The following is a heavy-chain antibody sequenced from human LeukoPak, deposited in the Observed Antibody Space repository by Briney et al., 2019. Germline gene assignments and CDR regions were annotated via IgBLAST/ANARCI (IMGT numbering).Heavy chain of an antibody. D-gene: IGHD3-22*01. CDR1: GYTFSTYG. J-gene: IGHJ4*02. CDR2: ISAYNGNT. CDR3: ARDGFTKTYYYDSSGPQTPANDY. V-gene: IGHV1-18*01. Sequence: ASVKVSCKASGYTFSTYGISWVRQAPGQGLDWMGWISAYNGNTNYAQKLQDRVTMTTDTSTSTAYMELRSLGSDDTAVYYCARDGFTKTYYYDSSGPQTPANDYWGQGTLVTVSS.